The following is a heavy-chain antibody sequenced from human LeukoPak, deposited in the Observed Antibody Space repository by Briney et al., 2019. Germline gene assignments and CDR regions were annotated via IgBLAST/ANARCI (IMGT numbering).Heavy chain of an antibody. CDR2: INPNSGGT. CDR1: GYTFTGYY. D-gene: IGHD2-21*02. CDR3: ARAYCGGDCYSNWFGP. J-gene: IGHJ5*02. V-gene: IGHV1-2*02. Sequence: ASVKVSCKASGYTFTGYYMHWVRQAPGQGLEWMGWINPNSGGTNYAQKFQGRVTMTRDTSISTAYMELSRLRSDDTAVYYCARAYCGGDCYSNWFGPWGQGTLVTVSS.